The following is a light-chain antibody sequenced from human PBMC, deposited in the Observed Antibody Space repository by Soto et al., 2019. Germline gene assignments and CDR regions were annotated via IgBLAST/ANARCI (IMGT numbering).Light chain of an antibody. V-gene: IGKV3-20*01. Sequence: EIVLTQSPGTLSLSPGERATLSCRASQSISSSLAWYQQKPGQAPRLLIYGASSRATGIPDGFSGSGSGTDFTLIISRLEPEDFAVYYCQQYGSSPITFGQGTRLEIK. CDR2: GAS. CDR1: QSISSS. J-gene: IGKJ5*01. CDR3: QQYGSSPIT.